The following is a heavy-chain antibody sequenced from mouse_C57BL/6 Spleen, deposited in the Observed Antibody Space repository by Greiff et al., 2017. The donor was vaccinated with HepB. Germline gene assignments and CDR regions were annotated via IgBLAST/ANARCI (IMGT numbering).Heavy chain of an antibody. Sequence: VQLQQSGAELVMPGASVKLSCKASGYTFTSYWMHWVKQRPGQGLEWIGEIDPSDSYTNYNQKFKGKSTLTVDKSSSTAYMQLSSLTSEDSAVYYCARGDYDEGLAYWGQGTLVTVSA. D-gene: IGHD2-4*01. J-gene: IGHJ3*01. CDR3: ARGDYDEGLAY. CDR1: GYTFTSYW. CDR2: IDPSDSYT. V-gene: IGHV1-69*01.